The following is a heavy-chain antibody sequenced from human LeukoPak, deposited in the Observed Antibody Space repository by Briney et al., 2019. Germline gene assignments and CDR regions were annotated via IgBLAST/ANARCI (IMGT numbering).Heavy chain of an antibody. V-gene: IGHV3-9*01. CDR1: GFTFDDYA. Sequence: GGSLRLSCAASGFTFDDYAMHWVRQAPGKGLEWVSGISWNSGHKGYADSVKGRFTISRDNAKNSLYLQMNSLRAEDTALYYCARDVGHYGGFDYWGQGTLVTVSS. CDR2: ISWNSGHK. CDR3: ARDVGHYGGFDY. J-gene: IGHJ4*02. D-gene: IGHD4-23*01.